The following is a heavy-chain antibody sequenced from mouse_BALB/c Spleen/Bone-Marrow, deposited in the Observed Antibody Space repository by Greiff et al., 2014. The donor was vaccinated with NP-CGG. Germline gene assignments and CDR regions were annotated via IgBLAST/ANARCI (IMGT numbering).Heavy chain of an antibody. Sequence: VQLQQSGTVLTRPGASVKMSCKASGYSFTSYWMHWVKQRPGQGLEWIGAIYPGNSDTTYDQKFKGKAKLTAVTSASTAYMELSSLTNEDSAVYYCTRNWDWYFDVWGAGTTVTVSS. CDR1: GYSFTSYW. J-gene: IGHJ1*01. CDR2: IYPGNSDT. D-gene: IGHD4-1*01. CDR3: TRNWDWYFDV. V-gene: IGHV1-5*01.